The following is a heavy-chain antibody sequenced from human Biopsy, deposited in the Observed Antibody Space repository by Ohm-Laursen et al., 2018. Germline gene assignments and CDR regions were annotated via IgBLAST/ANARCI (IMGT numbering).Heavy chain of an antibody. CDR1: GLSFSTYG. J-gene: IGHJ5*02. CDR3: ASDRGSSGSFRWNH. V-gene: IGHV3-33*01. D-gene: IGHD6-19*01. CDR2: IWYDGSKK. Sequence: SLRLSCSAFGLSFSTYGMHWVRQAPGKGLEWVAVIWYDGSKKYYADSVKGRFTITRDNSKNTLYLQMNSLRAGDTAVYYCASDRGSSGSFRWNHWGQGTLVTVSS.